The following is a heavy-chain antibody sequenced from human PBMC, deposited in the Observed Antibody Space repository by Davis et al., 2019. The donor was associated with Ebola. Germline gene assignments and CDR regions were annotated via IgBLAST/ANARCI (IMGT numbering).Heavy chain of an antibody. CDR1: GFTFNIFD. D-gene: IGHD3-16*01. J-gene: IGHJ3*02. V-gene: IGHV3-30*02. CDR3: ARNNWMLPEKDAVDI. Sequence: GESLKISCAASGFTFNIFDMHWVRQAPGRGLEWVAFVRSHGSDDHYADSVKGRFTVSRDNSENTVYLEMNSLRDEDTAVYYCARNNWMLPEKDAVDIWGQGTMVTVSS. CDR2: VRSHGSDD.